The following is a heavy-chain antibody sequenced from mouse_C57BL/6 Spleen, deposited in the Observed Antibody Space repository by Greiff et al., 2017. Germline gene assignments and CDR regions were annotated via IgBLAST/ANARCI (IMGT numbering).Heavy chain of an antibody. D-gene: IGHD2-4*01. CDR3: ARDYDYGYFDV. V-gene: IGHV1-66*01. CDR1: GYSFTSYY. CDR2: IYPGSGNT. J-gene: IGHJ1*03. Sequence: QVQLQQSGPELVKPGASVKISCKASGYSFTSYYIHWVKQRPGQGLEWIGWIYPGSGNTKYNEKFKGKATLTADTSSSTAYMQLSSLTSEDSAVYYCARDYDYGYFDVWGTGTTVTVSS.